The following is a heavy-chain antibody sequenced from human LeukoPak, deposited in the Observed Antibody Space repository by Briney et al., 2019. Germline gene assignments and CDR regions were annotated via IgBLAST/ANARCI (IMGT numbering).Heavy chain of an antibody. CDR2: IYYSGST. CDR3: ARGYYDSSGSYYFDY. Sequence: LRLSCAASGFTFSSYGMHWVRQPPGKGLEWIGYIYYSGSTNYNPSLKSRVTISVDTSKNQFSLKLSSVTAADTAVYYCARGYYDSSGSYYFDYWGQGTLVTVSS. V-gene: IGHV4-59*01. J-gene: IGHJ4*02. CDR1: GFTFSSYG. D-gene: IGHD3-22*01.